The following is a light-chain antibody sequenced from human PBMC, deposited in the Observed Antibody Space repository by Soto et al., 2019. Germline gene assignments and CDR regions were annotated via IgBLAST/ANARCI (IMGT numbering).Light chain of an antibody. CDR3: CSYAGGYINHV. V-gene: IGLV2-11*01. CDR2: DVS. Sequence: QSVLTQPRSVSGSPGQSVIISCTGSNSDVGGYNYVSWYQQHPGKAPKLLIYDVSKRPSGVPDRFSGSKSGNTASLTISGLQAEDEADYYCCSYAGGYINHVFGTGTKLTVL. J-gene: IGLJ1*01. CDR1: NSDVGGYNY.